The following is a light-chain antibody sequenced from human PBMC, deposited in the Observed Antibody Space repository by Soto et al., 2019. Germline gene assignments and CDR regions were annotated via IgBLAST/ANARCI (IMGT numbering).Light chain of an antibody. CDR1: SSNIGNKP. V-gene: IGLV1-36*01. Sequence: QSVLTQPPSVSGAPRQRVTMSCSGSSSNIGNKPVNWYQQLPGQAPKLLIYYDDLRPSGVSDRFSGSKSGTSASLTISGLQSEDEAHYYCATWDDSLNTELFGGGTKVTVL. J-gene: IGLJ2*01. CDR2: YDD. CDR3: ATWDDSLNTEL.